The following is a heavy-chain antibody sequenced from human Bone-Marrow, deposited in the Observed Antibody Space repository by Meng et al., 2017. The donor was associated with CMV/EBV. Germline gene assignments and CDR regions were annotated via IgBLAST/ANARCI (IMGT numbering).Heavy chain of an antibody. D-gene: IGHD3-10*01. Sequence: GSLRLSCSVSGESIKTYYWSWIRQPPGKRLEWIGHIYRRGDTSYNPSLKSRVTMSVDTSKNKFSLKLSSVTAADTAFYYCARFNMDVEGYYGMDVWGQGTTVTVSS. CDR3: ARFNMDVEGYYGMDV. V-gene: IGHV4-59*01. CDR1: GESIKTYY. CDR2: IYRRGDT. J-gene: IGHJ6*02.